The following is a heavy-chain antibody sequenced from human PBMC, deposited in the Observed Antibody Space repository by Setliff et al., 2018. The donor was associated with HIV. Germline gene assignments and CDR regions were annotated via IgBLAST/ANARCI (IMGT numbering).Heavy chain of an antibody. CDR2: IYYTGFA. CDR3: TREGRGDPAMATTRIDY. CDR1: GDSNSSGSYF. D-gene: IGHD1-1*01. V-gene: IGHV4-39*02. J-gene: IGHJ4*02. Sequence: SETLSLTCSVSGDSNSSGSYFWGWIRQTPGKGLEWIGNIYYTGFAYYNPSLKSRVTISLDTSKTHFFLNLTSVTDADTAVYFCTREGRGDPAMATTRIDYWGQGKLVTVSS.